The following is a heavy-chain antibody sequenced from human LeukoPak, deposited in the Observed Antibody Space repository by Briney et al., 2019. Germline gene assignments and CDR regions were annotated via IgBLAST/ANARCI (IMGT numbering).Heavy chain of an antibody. D-gene: IGHD3-22*01. CDR3: TEFYFDRSGYADY. V-gene: IGHV4-39*01. CDR1: GGSISSSSYY. J-gene: IGHJ4*02. Sequence: SETLSLTCTVSGGSISSSSYYWGWIRQPPGKGLEWLGSIYYSGGTYYNPSLKSRVTISVDMSENQVSLKLRSVTAADTAVYYCTEFYFDRSGYADYWGQGTLVTVSS. CDR2: IYYSGGT.